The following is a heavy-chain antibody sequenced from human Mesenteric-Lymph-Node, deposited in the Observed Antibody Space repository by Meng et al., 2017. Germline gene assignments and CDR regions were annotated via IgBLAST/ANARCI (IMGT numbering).Heavy chain of an antibody. D-gene: IGHD3-22*01. CDR2: VSGSGGTT. Sequence: GESLKISCAASGFTFSDYLMTWVRQAPGKGLEWISSVSGSGGTTYYTDSVKGRFTISRDNAKNSLYLQMNSLRAEDTAVYYCARESRDRGFDYWGQGTLVTVSS. J-gene: IGHJ4*02. CDR3: ARESRDRGFDY. V-gene: IGHV3-11*04. CDR1: GFTFSDYL.